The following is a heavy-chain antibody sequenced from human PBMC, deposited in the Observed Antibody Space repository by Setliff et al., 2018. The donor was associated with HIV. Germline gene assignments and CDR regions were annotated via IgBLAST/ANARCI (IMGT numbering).Heavy chain of an antibody. J-gene: IGHJ5*02. CDR1: GFTFSNGW. D-gene: IGHD2-2*02. V-gene: IGHV3-15*01. Sequence: GGSLRLSCAASGFTFSNGWMSWVRQAPGKGLEWVGRVKSKTDGWTTDYAAPVKGRFTISRDDSKNTLYLQMNSLRADDTAVYYCARDALIVVVPAAIGFDPWGQGTLVTVSS. CDR2: VKSKTDGWTT. CDR3: ARDALIVVVPAAIGFDP.